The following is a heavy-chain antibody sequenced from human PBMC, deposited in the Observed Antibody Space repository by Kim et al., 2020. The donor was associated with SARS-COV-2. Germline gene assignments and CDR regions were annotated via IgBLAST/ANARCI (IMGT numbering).Heavy chain of an antibody. V-gene: IGHV4-31*02. Sequence: YYNPSRKSRVTISVDTSKNQFSLKLSSVTAADTAVYYCARISSASYYFDYWGQGTLVTVSS. CDR3: ARISSASYYFDY. D-gene: IGHD3-22*01. J-gene: IGHJ4*02.